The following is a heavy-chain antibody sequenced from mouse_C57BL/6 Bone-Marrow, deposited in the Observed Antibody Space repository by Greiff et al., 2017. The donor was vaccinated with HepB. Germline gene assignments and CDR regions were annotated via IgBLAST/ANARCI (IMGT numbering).Heavy chain of an antibody. J-gene: IGHJ4*01. CDR2: IHPNSGST. Sequence: VQLQQPGAELVKPGASVKLSCKASGYTFTSYWMHWVKQRPGQGLEWIGMIHPNSGSTNYNEKFKSKATLTVDKSSSTAYMQLSSLTSEDSAVYYCARDDGYPSYARDDWGQGTSVTVSS. CDR1: GYTFTSYW. V-gene: IGHV1-64*01. D-gene: IGHD2-3*01. CDR3: ARDDGYPSYARDD.